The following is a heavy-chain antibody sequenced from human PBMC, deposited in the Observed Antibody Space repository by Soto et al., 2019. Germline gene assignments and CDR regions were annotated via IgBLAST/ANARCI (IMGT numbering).Heavy chain of an antibody. Sequence: QVQLVESGGGVVQPGGSLRLSCAASGFTFSSYAMHWVRQAPGKGLEWVAVISYDGSNKYYADSVKGRFPISRDNSKNTLYLQMNSLRAEDTAVYYCAREEKRDWFDPWGQGTLVTVSS. V-gene: IGHV3-30-3*01. CDR2: ISYDGSNK. CDR3: AREEKRDWFDP. CDR1: GFTFSSYA. J-gene: IGHJ5*02.